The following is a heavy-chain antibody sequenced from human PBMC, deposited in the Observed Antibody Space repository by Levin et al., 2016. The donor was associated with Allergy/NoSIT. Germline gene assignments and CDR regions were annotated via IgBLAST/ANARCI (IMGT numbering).Heavy chain of an antibody. V-gene: IGHV4-39*07. Sequence: WIRQPPGKGLEWIGSIYYSGSTNYNPSLKSRVTISVDTSKNQFSLKLSSVTAADTAVYYCARGRLNYYDSSGYSSPFDYWGQGTLVTVSS. CDR3: ARGRLNYYDSSGYSSPFDY. D-gene: IGHD3-22*01. CDR2: IYYSGST. J-gene: IGHJ4*02.